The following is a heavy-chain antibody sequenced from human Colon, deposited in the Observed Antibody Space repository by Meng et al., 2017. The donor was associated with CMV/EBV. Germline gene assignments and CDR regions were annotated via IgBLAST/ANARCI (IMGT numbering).Heavy chain of an antibody. V-gene: IGHV3-30-3*02. CDR1: VFSFSPYA. CDR2: ISFEGSNQ. D-gene: IGHD4-23*01. J-gene: IGHJ5*02. CDR3: AKSAPGKGFDP. Sequence: SFTDSVFSFSPYAMHWFRQAPGKGLEWVAFISFEGSNQYYAASVEGRFPISRDNSKGTVFLQMNSLRAEDTAVYYCAKSAPGKGFDPWGQGTLVTVSS.